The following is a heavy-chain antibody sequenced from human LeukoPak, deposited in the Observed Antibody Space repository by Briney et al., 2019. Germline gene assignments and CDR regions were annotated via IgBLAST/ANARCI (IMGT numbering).Heavy chain of an antibody. J-gene: IGHJ6*03. CDR1: GGSISSYY. CDR2: IYTSGST. Sequence: SETLSLTCTVSGGSISSYYWSWIRQPPGKGLEWIGYIYTSGSTNYNPSLKSRATISVATSKNQFSLKLSSETAADTAVYYCARHRNYYYYMDVWGKGTTVTVSS. CDR3: ARHRNYYYYMDV. V-gene: IGHV4-4*09.